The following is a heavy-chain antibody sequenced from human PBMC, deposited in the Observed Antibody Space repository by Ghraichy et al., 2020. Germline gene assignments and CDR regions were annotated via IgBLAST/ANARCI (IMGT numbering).Heavy chain of an antibody. CDR3: ARGAWFGDRVLEDFDD. J-gene: IGHJ4*02. CDR2: IWYDGSKK. V-gene: IGHV3-33*08. D-gene: IGHD3-10*01. Sequence: GGSLRLSCAASGFTFGNYGIHWVRQAPGKGLEWVAVIWYDGSKKYYADSVKGRFTISRDTSKNTLYLQMNSLRAEDTAVYYCARGAWFGDRVLEDFDDWGPGTQVAISS. CDR1: GFTFGNYG.